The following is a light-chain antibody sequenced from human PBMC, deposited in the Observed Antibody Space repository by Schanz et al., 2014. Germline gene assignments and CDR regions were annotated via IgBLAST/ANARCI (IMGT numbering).Light chain of an antibody. Sequence: QSVLTQPPSVSGAPGQRVTISCTGSSSNIGAGYDVHWYQQLPGTAPKLLIYGNSNRPSGVPDRISGSKSGTSASLAITGLQAEDEADYYCSSYTSSITKVFGGGTKLTVL. CDR2: GNS. V-gene: IGLV1-40*01. CDR3: SSYTSSITKV. J-gene: IGLJ3*02. CDR1: SSNIGAGYD.